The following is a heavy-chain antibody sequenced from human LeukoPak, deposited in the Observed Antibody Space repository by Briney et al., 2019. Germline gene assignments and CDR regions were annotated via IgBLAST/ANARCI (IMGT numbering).Heavy chain of an antibody. J-gene: IGHJ6*02. V-gene: IGHV3-7*01. CDR2: IKQDGSEK. D-gene: IGHD3-9*01. CDR1: GFTFSSYW. CDR3: ARDPVLRYFDWLSLNVYYYYGMDV. Sequence: GGSLRLSCAASGFTFSSYWMSWVRQAPGKGLEWVANIKQDGSEKYYVDSVKGRFTISRDNAKNSLYLQMNSLRAEDTAVYYCARDPVLRYFDWLSLNVYYYYGMDVWGQGTTVTVSS.